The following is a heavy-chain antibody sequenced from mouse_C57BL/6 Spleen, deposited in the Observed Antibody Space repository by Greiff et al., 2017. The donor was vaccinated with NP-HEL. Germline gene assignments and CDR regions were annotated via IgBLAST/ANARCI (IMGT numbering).Heavy chain of an antibody. D-gene: IGHD1-1*01. CDR3: TTGGSKMDY. V-gene: IGHV14-4*01. CDR1: GFNIKDDY. J-gene: IGHJ4*01. Sequence: VQLQQSGAELVRPGASVKLSCTASGFNIKDDYMHWVKQRPEQGLEWIGWVDPENGDTEYASKFQGKATITADTSSNTAYLQLSSLTSEDTAVYYCTTGGSKMDYWGQGTSVTVSS. CDR2: VDPENGDT.